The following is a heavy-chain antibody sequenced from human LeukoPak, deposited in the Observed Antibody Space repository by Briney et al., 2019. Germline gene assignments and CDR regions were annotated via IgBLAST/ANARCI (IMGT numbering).Heavy chain of an antibody. CDR1: GFTFDDYG. D-gene: IGHD1/OR15-1a*01. CDR3: ARDLTTSDN. J-gene: IGHJ4*02. Sequence: GGSLRLSCAASGFTFDDYGMSWGRQAPGKGLEWVSGINWSGGRTGYADSLKGRFTISRDNAKNTLYLQMNSLRDEDTALYYCARDLTTSDNWGQGTLVTASS. CDR2: INWSGGRT. V-gene: IGHV3-20*04.